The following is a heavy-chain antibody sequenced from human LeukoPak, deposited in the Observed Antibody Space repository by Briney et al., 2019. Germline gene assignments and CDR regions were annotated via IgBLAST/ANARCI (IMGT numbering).Heavy chain of an antibody. CDR2: INPNSGGT. D-gene: IGHD6-19*01. V-gene: IGHV1-2*02. CDR3: ARDQHSSGWYRGY. CDR1: GYAFTGYN. J-gene: IGHJ4*02. Sequence: ASVKVSCKASGYAFTGYNMHWVRQAPGQGLEWMGWINPNSGGTNYAQKFQGRVTMTRDMSISTAYMELSRLTSDDTAVYYCARDQHSSGWYRGYWGQGTLVTVSS.